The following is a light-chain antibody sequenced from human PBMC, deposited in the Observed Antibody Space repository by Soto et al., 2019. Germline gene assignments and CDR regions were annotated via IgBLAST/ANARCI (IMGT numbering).Light chain of an antibody. CDR3: QQNNSYSIYA. V-gene: IGKV1-5*01. CDR1: QTIRNW. Sequence: DIQMTQSPSTLSASVGDRVTITCRASQTIRNWLAWYQQRPGRAPKLLIYDASTLQAGVPSRFSGSRSGTEFTLTISSLQPDDFASYYCQQNNSYSIYAFGQGTKLELK. CDR2: DAS. J-gene: IGKJ2*01.